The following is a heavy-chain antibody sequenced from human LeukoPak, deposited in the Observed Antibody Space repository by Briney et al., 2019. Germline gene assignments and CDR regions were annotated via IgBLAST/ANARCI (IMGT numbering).Heavy chain of an antibody. CDR1: SLTCDY. V-gene: IGHV4-34*01. Sequence: SLTCDYWSWIRQPPGKGLEWIGEINHSGSTNYNPSLKSRVTISVDTSKNQFSLKLSSVTAADTAVYYCARVYGSGSYYNGYYYYYMDVWGKGTTVTISS. J-gene: IGHJ6*03. CDR2: INHSGST. D-gene: IGHD3-10*01. CDR3: ARVYGSGSYYNGYYYYYMDV.